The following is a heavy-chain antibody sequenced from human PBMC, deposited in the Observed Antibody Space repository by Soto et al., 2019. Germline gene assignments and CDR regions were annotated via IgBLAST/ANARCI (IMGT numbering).Heavy chain of an antibody. CDR1: GYIFTRYY. J-gene: IGHJ4*02. V-gene: IGHV1-46*01. Sequence: ASVKVSCKASGYIFTRYYMHWARQAPGQGLEWMGIIKPSDGSTTYAQKLQGRVTMTTDTSTSTAYMELRSLRSDDTAVYYCARDPSYYYDSSGYFGYWGQGTLVTVSS. CDR2: IKPSDGST. D-gene: IGHD3-22*01. CDR3: ARDPSYYYDSSGYFGY.